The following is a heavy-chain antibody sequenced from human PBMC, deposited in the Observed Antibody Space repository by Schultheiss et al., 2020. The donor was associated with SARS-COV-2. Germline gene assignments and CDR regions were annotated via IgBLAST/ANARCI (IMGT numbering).Heavy chain of an antibody. CDR2: IYHSGST. CDR1: GGSISSGGYS. Sequence: SETLSLTCAVSGGSISSGGYSWSWIRQPPGKGLEWIGYIYHSGSTYYNPSLKSRVTISVDTSKNQFSLKLSSVTAADTAVYYCARGQYYDFWSGYSNWFDPWGQGTLVTVSS. CDR3: ARGQYYDFWSGYSNWFDP. J-gene: IGHJ5*02. V-gene: IGHV4-30-2*01. D-gene: IGHD3-3*01.